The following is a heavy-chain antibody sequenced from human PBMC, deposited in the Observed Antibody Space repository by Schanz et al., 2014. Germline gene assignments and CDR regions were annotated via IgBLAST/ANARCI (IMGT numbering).Heavy chain of an antibody. V-gene: IGHV1-69*02. D-gene: IGHD2-15*01. CDR2: IIPILGIA. Sequence: VQLEQSGAEVKKPGSSVKVSCKASGGTFNSYTINWVRQAPGQGLEWMGRIIPILGIATYAQKFQGRLTITADKSTSTAYMELSSLRSEDTAMYYCARGGGPEDGFDIWGQGTILTVSS. CDR1: GGTFNSYT. CDR3: ARGGGPEDGFDI. J-gene: IGHJ3*02.